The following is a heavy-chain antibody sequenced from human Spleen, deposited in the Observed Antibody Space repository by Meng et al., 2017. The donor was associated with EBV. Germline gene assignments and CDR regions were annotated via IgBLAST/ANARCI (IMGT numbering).Heavy chain of an antibody. CDR1: GFTFTTYA. CDR2: ISYDATNT. J-gene: IGHJ4*02. CDR3: AADSRGSFDY. Sequence: QVQLVESVGAVVQPGRSLRLACAASGFTFTTYAMHWVRQAPGKGVECVAGISYDATNTYYKESLKGRFTISRDNSKYTVYLQMNSLRPEDTAVYYCAADSRGSFDYWGRGTLVTVSS. D-gene: IGHD3-22*01. V-gene: IGHV3-30*03.